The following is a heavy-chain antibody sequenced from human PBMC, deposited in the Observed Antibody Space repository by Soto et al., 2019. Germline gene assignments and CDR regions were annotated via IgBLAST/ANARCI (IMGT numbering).Heavy chain of an antibody. CDR2: IYYSGIT. CDR3: ARSPGYYFDY. J-gene: IGHJ4*02. CDR1: GGSIGSGGYY. Sequence: SETLSLTCTVSGGSIGSGGYYGSWIRQHPGKGLEWIGYIYYSGITYYNPSLKSRVTISVDTSKNQFSLKLSSVTAADTAVYYCARSPGYYFDYWGQGTLVTVSS. V-gene: IGHV4-31*03.